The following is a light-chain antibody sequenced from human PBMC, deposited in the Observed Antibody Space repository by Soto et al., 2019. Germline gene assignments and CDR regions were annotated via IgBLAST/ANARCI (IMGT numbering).Light chain of an antibody. V-gene: IGLV8-61*01. CDR2: STN. CDR3: VLYMGTGTVV. J-gene: IGLJ2*01. CDR1: SGSVSTSYH. Sequence: QAVVTQEPSFSVSPGGTVTLTCGLSSGSVSTSYHPSWYQQTPGQAPRALIYSTNSRSSGVPDRFSGSILGNKAALTITGAQADDECDYYCVLYMGTGTVVFGGGTQLTVL.